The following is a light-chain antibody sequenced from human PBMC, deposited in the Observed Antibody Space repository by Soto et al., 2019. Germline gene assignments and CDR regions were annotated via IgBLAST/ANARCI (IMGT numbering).Light chain of an antibody. CDR1: QGISSY. CDR3: QQLNSYPLT. Sequence: IQLTQSPSSLSASVGDRVTITCRASQGISSYLAWYQQKPGKAPKLLIYAASTLQSGVPSRFSGSGSGTEFTRTISSLQPEDWATYYCQQLNSYPLTFGGGTKVEIK. CDR2: AAS. V-gene: IGKV1-9*01. J-gene: IGKJ4*01.